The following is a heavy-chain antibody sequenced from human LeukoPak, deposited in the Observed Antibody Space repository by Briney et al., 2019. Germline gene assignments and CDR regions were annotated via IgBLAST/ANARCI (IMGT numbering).Heavy chain of an antibody. J-gene: IGHJ4*02. Sequence: SETLSLTCAVFGGSISSSNWWSWVRQPPGKGLEWIGEIYHSGSTYYNPSLKSRVTISVDTSKNQFSLKLSSVTAADTAVYYCAKIVVVPRSGPYFDYWGQGTLVTVSS. D-gene: IGHD2-2*01. CDR3: AKIVVVPRSGPYFDY. V-gene: IGHV4-4*02. CDR1: GGSISSSNW. CDR2: IYHSGST.